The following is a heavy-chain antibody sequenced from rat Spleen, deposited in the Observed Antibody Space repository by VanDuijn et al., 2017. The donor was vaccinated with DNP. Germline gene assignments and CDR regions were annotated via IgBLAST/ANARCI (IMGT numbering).Heavy chain of an antibody. CDR1: GFTFSKYD. CDR2: VTTVDGNT. Sequence: EVQLVESGGGLVQPGRSLKLSCAASGFTFSKYDMTWVSKAPAKGLEWVACVTTVDGNTYYADSVKVRFTVSRDDSRITLYLQMDTLRSEDTTTYYCVTQGWFAYWGQGTLVTFSS. CDR3: VTQGWFAY. V-gene: IGHV5-25*01. J-gene: IGHJ3*01.